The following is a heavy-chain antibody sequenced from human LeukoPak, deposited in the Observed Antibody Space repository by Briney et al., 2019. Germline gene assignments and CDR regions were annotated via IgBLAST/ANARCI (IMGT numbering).Heavy chain of an antibody. J-gene: IGHJ3*02. CDR1: GYTFTSYD. V-gene: IGHV1-8*01. CDR3: ARGWRYCSGGSCFDAFDI. D-gene: IGHD2-15*01. CDR2: MNPSSGNT. Sequence: ASVKVSCKASGYTFTSYDINWVRQATGQGLEWMGWMNPSSGNTGYAQKFQGRVTMTRNTSISTAYMELSSLRSEDTAVYYCARGWRYCSGGSCFDAFDIWGQGTMVTVSS.